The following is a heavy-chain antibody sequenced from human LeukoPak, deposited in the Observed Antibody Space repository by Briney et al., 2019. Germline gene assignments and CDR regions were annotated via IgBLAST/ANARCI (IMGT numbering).Heavy chain of an antibody. V-gene: IGHV4-34*01. CDR2: INHSGST. J-gene: IGHJ4*02. Sequence: SETLSLTCAVYGGSFSGYYWSWIRQPPGKGLEWIGEINHSGSTNYNPSLKSRVTISVDTSKNQYSLKLSSVTAADTAVYYCARAGVDSRSYSFDYWGQGTLVTVSS. CDR3: ARAGVDSRSYSFDY. D-gene: IGHD3-22*01. CDR1: GGSFSGYY.